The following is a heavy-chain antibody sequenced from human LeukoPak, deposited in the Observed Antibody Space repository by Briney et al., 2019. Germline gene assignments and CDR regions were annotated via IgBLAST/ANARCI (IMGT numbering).Heavy chain of an antibody. CDR2: ISYDGSNK. V-gene: IGHV3-30-3*01. D-gene: IGHD5-12*01. Sequence: GGSLRLSCAASGFTFSSYAMHWVRQAPGKGLEWVAVISYDGSNKYYADSVKGRFTISRDNSKNTLYLQMNSLRAEDTAVYYCAKVLDAVASVFDYWGQGTLVTVSS. CDR3: AKVLDAVASVFDY. CDR1: GFTFSSYA. J-gene: IGHJ4*02.